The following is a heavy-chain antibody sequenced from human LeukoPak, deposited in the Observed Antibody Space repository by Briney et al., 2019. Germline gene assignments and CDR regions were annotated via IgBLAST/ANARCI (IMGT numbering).Heavy chain of an antibody. V-gene: IGHV3-21*01. D-gene: IGHD4/OR15-4a*01. Sequence: KPGGSLRVSCAASGFTFTAYTMNCVRQAPGKGLEWVSSMSGIGGFVHYADSVKGRFTISRDNAKSSLYLQMISLRAEDTAVYFCTRDDYSDSPTYYNGMDVWGQGTAVTVS. J-gene: IGHJ6*02. CDR3: TRDDYSDSPTYYNGMDV. CDR1: GFTFTAYT. CDR2: MSGIGGFV.